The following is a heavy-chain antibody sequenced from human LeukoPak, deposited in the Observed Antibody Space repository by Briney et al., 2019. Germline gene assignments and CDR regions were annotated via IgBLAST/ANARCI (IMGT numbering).Heavy chain of an antibody. CDR1: GFTFSSYW. V-gene: IGHV3-74*01. J-gene: IGHJ6*03. Sequence: PGGSLRLSCAASGFTFSSYWMHWVRQAPGKGLVWVSRINSDGSSTSYADSVKGRFTISRDNAKNTLYLQVNSLRAEDTAVYYCARDRDKGYMDVWGKGTTVTVSS. D-gene: IGHD2-15*01. CDR2: INSDGSST. CDR3: ARDRDKGYMDV.